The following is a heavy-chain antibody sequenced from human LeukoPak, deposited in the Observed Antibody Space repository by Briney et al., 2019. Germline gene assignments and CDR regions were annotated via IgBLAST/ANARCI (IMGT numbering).Heavy chain of an antibody. D-gene: IGHD7-27*01. J-gene: IGHJ6*03. CDR2: INPSGGST. CDR1: GYTFTSYY. V-gene: IGHV1-46*01. Sequence: GASVKVSCKASGYTFTSYYMHWVRQAPGQGLEWMGIINPSGGSTSYAQKFQGRVTMTRDTSTSTVYMELSSLRSEDTAVYYCARAPELGIDYYYMDVWGKGTTVTVSS. CDR3: ARAPELGIDYYYMDV.